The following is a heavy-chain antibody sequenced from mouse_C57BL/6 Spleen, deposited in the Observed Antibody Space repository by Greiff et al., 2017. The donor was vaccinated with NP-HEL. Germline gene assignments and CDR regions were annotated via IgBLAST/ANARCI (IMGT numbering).Heavy chain of an antibody. D-gene: IGHD1-1*01. V-gene: IGHV1-81*01. CDR3: ARYGSRPPFDY. CDR2: IYPRSGNT. J-gene: IGHJ2*01. CDR1: GYTFTSYG. Sequence: QVQLKQSGAELARPGASVKLSCKASGYTFTSYGISWVKQRTGQGLEWIGEIYPRSGNTYYNEKFKGKATLTADKSSSTAYMELRSLTSEDAAVYFCARYGSRPPFDYWGQGTTLTVSS.